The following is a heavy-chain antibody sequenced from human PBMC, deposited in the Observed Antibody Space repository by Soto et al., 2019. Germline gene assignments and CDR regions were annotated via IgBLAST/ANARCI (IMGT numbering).Heavy chain of an antibody. CDR1: GGSLTSGGYY. J-gene: IGHJ4*02. CDR2: IYHSGST. CDR3: AKSRLEQHFFDS. Sequence: QVQLQESGPGLVKPSQTLSLTCTVSGGSLTSGGYYWSWIRQHPGKGLEWIGYIYHSGSTYYNPSLKSRVTISVDTSKNQFSLKLSSVTAADTAVYYCAKSRLEQHFFDSWGQGTLVTVSS. V-gene: IGHV4-31*03.